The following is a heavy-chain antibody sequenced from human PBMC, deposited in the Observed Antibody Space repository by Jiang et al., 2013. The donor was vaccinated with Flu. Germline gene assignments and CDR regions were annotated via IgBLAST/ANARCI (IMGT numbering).Heavy chain of an antibody. V-gene: IGHV1-3*01. CDR1: GYTFTSYA. D-gene: IGHD4-17*01. CDR3: ASNGISTLTLYYYYYMDV. CDR2: INAGNGNT. Sequence: GAEVKKPGASVKVSCKASGYTFTSYAMHWVRQAPGQRLEWMGWINAGNGNTKYSQKFQGRVTITRDTSASTAYMELSSLRSEDTAVYYCASNGISTLTLYYYYYMDVWGKGTTVTVSS. J-gene: IGHJ6*03.